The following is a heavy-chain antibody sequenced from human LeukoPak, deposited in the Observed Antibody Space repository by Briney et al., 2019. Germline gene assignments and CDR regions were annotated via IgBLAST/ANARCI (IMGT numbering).Heavy chain of an antibody. D-gene: IGHD6-13*01. CDR1: GGSISSGGYY. V-gene: IGHV4-30-2*01. J-gene: IGHJ6*03. CDR3: ARGGKQQLVRGYYYYYYMDV. Sequence: SETLSLTCTVSGGSISSGGYYWSWIRQPPGKGLEWIGYIYHSGSTYYNPSLKSRVTISVDRSKNQFSLKLSSVTAADTAVYYCARGGKQQLVRGYYYYYYMDVWGKGTTVTVSS. CDR2: IYHSGST.